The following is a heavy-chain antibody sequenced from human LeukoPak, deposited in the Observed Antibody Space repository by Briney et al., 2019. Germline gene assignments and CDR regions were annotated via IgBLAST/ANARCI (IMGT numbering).Heavy chain of an antibody. CDR2: INSDGSST. V-gene: IGHV3-74*01. D-gene: IGHD4-17*01. CDR1: GFTFSSYW. Sequence: GGSLRLSCAASGFTFSSYWMHWVRQAPGKGLVWVSRINSDGSSTSYADSVKGRFTISRDNAKNTLYLQMNSLRAEDTAVYYWARGADYGDYGAFDIWGQGTMVTVSS. J-gene: IGHJ3*02. CDR3: ARGADYGDYGAFDI.